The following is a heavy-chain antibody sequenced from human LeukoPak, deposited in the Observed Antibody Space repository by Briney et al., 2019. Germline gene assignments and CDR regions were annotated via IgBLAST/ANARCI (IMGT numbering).Heavy chain of an antibody. J-gene: IGHJ6*02. D-gene: IGHD7-27*01. Sequence: ASVKVSCKASGYTFTGYYMHWVRQAPGQGLEWMGWINPNSGGTNYAQKFQGWVTMTRDTSISTAYMELSRLRSDDTAVYYCARWGLASLGYGMDVWGQGTTVTVSS. CDR1: GYTFTGYY. CDR3: ARWGLASLGYGMDV. CDR2: INPNSGGT. V-gene: IGHV1-2*04.